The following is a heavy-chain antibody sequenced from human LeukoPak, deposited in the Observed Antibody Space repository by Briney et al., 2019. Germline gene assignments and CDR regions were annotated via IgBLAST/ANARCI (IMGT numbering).Heavy chain of an antibody. CDR3: ARSGYYDFWSVSF. Sequence: PSETLSLTCAVYGGSFSGYYWSWIRQPPGKGLERIGEINHSGSTNYNPSLKSRVTISVDTSKKQFSLKLSSVTAADTAVYYCARSGYYDFWSVSFWGQGTLVTVSS. D-gene: IGHD3-3*01. CDR1: GGSFSGYY. V-gene: IGHV4-34*01. CDR2: INHSGST. J-gene: IGHJ4*02.